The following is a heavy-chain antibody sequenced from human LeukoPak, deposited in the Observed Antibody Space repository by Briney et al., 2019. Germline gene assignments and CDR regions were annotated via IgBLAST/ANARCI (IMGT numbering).Heavy chain of an antibody. D-gene: IGHD2-2*02. CDR3: ARETGACTSTTCYRYFDY. Sequence: ASVKVSCKASGYTFTGFYIHWVRQAPGQGFEWMGWIKPHSGDTNYAQRFQDWVTMTRDTSLSTAYMEVSRLRSDDTAVYYCARETGACTSTTCYRYFDYWGQGTLVTVSS. CDR2: IKPHSGDT. CDR1: GYTFTGFY. J-gene: IGHJ4*02. V-gene: IGHV1-2*04.